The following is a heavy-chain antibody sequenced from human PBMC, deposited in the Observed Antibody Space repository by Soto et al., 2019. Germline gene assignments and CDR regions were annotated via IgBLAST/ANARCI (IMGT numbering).Heavy chain of an antibody. D-gene: IGHD6-6*01. Sequence: PSETLSLTCAVYGGSFSGYYWSWIRQPPGKGLEWIGEINHSGSTNYNPSLKSRVTISVDTSKNQFSLKLSSVTAADTAVYYCARGRPIAARAFYYYYYYYMDVWAKGTTVTGSS. V-gene: IGHV4-34*01. J-gene: IGHJ6*03. CDR3: ARGRPIAARAFYYYYYYYMDV. CDR2: INHSGST. CDR1: GGSFSGYY.